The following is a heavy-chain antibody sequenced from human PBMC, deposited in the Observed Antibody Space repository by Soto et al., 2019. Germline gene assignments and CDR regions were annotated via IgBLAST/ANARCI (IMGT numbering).Heavy chain of an antibody. CDR3: ARDRDIVATINLDY. V-gene: IGHV3-33*01. CDR1: GFTFSSYA. CDR2: IWYDGSNK. Sequence: QVQLVESGGGVVQPGRSLRLSCAASGFTFSSYAMHWVRQAPGKGLEWVAVIWYDGSNKYYADSVKGRFTISRDDSKNTLYLQMNSLRAEDTAVYYCARDRDIVATINLDYWGQGTLVTVSS. J-gene: IGHJ4*02. D-gene: IGHD5-12*01.